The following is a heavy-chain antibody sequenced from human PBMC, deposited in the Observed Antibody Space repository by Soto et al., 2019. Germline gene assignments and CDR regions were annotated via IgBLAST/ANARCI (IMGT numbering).Heavy chain of an antibody. CDR3: ARAARRDIVVVVAHKLHNWFDP. CDR2: INHSGST. D-gene: IGHD2-15*01. CDR1: VGSFSCYY. Sequence: PSETLSLTCAVYVGSFSCYYWIWIRQPPGKGLEWIGEINHSGSTNYNPSLKSRVTISVDTSKNQFSLKLSSVTAADTAVYYCARAARRDIVVVVAHKLHNWFDPWGQGTLVTVSS. J-gene: IGHJ5*02. V-gene: IGHV4-34*01.